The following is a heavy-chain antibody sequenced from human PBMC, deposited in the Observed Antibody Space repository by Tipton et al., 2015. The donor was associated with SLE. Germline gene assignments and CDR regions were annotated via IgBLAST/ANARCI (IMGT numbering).Heavy chain of an antibody. V-gene: IGHV3-21*01. Sequence: SLRLSCAASGFTFYSFTMHWVRQAPGKGLEWVSSISALSNYIYYADSVKGRFTISRDNSKNTLYLQMNSLRAEDTAVYYCARGDPYCGGDCYDYWGQGTLVTVSS. J-gene: IGHJ4*02. CDR1: GFTFYSFT. D-gene: IGHD2-21*01. CDR2: ISALSNYI. CDR3: ARGDPYCGGDCYDY.